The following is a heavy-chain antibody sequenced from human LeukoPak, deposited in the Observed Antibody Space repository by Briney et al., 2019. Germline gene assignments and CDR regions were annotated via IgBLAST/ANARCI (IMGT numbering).Heavy chain of an antibody. CDR3: ARDAWNGNSPLDY. J-gene: IGHJ4*02. CDR1: GGSISSYY. CDR2: IDYSGGA. V-gene: IGHV4-59*12. D-gene: IGHD4-23*01. Sequence: SETLSLTCTVCGGSISSYYWSWIRQSPGKGLEWIGYIDYSGGAYYNPSFKSRVTISVDTAKSQFSLDLRSVTAADTAVYYCARDAWNGNSPLDYWGQGTLVTVSS.